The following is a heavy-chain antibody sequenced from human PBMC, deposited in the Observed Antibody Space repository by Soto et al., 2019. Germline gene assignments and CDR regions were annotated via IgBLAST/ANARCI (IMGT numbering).Heavy chain of an antibody. V-gene: IGHV3-23*01. Sequence: QPGGSLRLSCETSGFTFSNCVMTWVRQPPGKRLEWVSVITTNGQTAYADSVKGRFTISRDNSKNAAYLQMNSLRAEDTAVYYCAKGLLNGRWYAADWGQGTLVTVSS. J-gene: IGHJ4*02. CDR3: AKGLLNGRWYAAD. CDR2: ITTNGQT. CDR1: GFTFSNCV. D-gene: IGHD6-13*01.